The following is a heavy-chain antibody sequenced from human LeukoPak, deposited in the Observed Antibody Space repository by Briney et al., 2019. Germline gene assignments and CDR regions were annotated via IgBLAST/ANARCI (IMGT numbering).Heavy chain of an antibody. CDR1: AYTLTSYN. Sequence: ASVKVSCKASAYTLTSYNMHWVRQAPGQGPQWMGMISPSGGSTTYAQRFQGRVTVTRDTSTSTVYMELSSLRSEDTAVYYCARGGSSCFDFWGQGTLVTVSS. CDR2: ISPSGGST. J-gene: IGHJ4*02. V-gene: IGHV1-46*01. CDR3: ARGGSSCFDF. D-gene: IGHD6-13*01.